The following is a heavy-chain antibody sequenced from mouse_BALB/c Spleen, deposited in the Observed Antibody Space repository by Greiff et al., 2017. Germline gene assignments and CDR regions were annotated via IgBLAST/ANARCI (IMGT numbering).Heavy chain of an antibody. D-gene: IGHD2-3*01. CDR3: ARSEDDDGYYCALAY. CDR2: IHPSDSET. V-gene: IGHV1-61*01. J-gene: IGHJ3*01. CDR1: GYSFTSYW. Sequence: VQLQQPGAELVRPGASVKLSCKASGYSFTSYWMNWVKQRPGQGLEWIGMIHPSDSETRLNQKFKDKATLTVDNSSSTAYMQLSSPTSEDSAFYYCARSEDDDGYYCALAYWGQGTLVTVSA.